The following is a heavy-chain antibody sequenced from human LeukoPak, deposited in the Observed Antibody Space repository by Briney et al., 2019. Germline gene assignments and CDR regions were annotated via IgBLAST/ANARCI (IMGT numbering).Heavy chain of an antibody. V-gene: IGHV4-59*01. Sequence: SETLSLTCTVSGGSISSYYWSWIRQPPGKGLEWIGYIYYSGSTNYNPSLKSRVTISVDTSKNQFSLKLSSMTAADTAVYYCASGTHYYDSSGLDYWGQGTLVTVSS. J-gene: IGHJ4*02. D-gene: IGHD3-22*01. CDR2: IYYSGST. CDR1: GGSISSYY. CDR3: ASGTHYYDSSGLDY.